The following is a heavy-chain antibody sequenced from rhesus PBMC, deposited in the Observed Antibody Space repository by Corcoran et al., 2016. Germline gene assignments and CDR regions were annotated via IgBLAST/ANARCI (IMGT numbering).Heavy chain of an antibody. Sequence: QVQLQESGPGLVRPSETLSLTCAVSGGSFNTYWWSWIRQPPGKGLEWIGEINGNSGSTNYNPSLKNRVTISKDASENQFSLKLISVTAADTAVYSCARSVAGLDFWGQGLLVTVSS. J-gene: IGHJ4*01. V-gene: IGHV4-80*01. CDR3: ARSVAGLDF. D-gene: IGHD4-29*01. CDR2: INGNSGST. CDR1: GGSFNTYW.